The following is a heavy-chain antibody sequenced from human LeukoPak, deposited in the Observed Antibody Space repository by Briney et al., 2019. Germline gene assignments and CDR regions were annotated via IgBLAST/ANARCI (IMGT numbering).Heavy chain of an antibody. CDR1: GGTFSSYA. J-gene: IGHJ4*02. V-gene: IGHV1-69*06. D-gene: IGHD1-26*01. CDR3: ARGQWELLQYYFDY. CDR2: IIPIFGTA. Sequence: SVKVSCKASGGTFSSYAISWVRQAPGRGLEWMGGIIPIFGTANYAQKFQGRVTITADKSTSTAYMELSSLRSEDTAVYYCARGQWELLQYYFDYWGQGTLVTVSS.